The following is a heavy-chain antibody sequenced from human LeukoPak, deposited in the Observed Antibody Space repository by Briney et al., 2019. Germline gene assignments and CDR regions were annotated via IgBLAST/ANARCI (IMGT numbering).Heavy chain of an antibody. CDR2: IYYSGST. Sequence: SETLSLTCTVSGGSISSYYWSWIRQPPGKGLEWIGYIYYSGSTNYNPSLKSRVTISVDTSKNQFSLKLSSVTAADTAVYYCARSEWELQGIFDYWGQGTLVTVSS. V-gene: IGHV4-59*01. D-gene: IGHD1-26*01. CDR1: GGSISSYY. J-gene: IGHJ4*02. CDR3: ARSEWELQGIFDY.